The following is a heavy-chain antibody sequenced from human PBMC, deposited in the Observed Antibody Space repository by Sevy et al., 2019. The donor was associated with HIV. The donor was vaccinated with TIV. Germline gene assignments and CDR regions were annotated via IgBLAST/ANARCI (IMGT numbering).Heavy chain of an antibody. V-gene: IGHV4-59*11. J-gene: IGHJ2*01. Sequence: SDTLSLTCTVSGGSISSHYWSWIRQPPGKGLEWIGYIYYSGNTNYNPSLKSRVTISIDTSNNQFSLKLNSVTAADTAVYYCARSESYATTLDLWGRGTLVTVSS. CDR2: IYYSGNT. D-gene: IGHD2-15*01. CDR1: GGSISSHY. CDR3: ARSESYATTLDL.